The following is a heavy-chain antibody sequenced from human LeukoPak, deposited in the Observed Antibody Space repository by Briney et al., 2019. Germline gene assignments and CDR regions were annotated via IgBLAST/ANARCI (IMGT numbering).Heavy chain of an antibody. Sequence: PSETLSLTCTVSGASISGYYWSWIRQPPGKGLEWIGNIHYSGGTNYSPSLKSQLTMSVDTSKNRFSLRLSSLTAADTAVYFCAGSGWSFDAFDFWGQGTMVTVSS. V-gene: IGHV4-59*08. CDR3: AGSGWSFDAFDF. J-gene: IGHJ3*01. CDR1: GASISGYY. CDR2: IHYSGGT. D-gene: IGHD6-19*01.